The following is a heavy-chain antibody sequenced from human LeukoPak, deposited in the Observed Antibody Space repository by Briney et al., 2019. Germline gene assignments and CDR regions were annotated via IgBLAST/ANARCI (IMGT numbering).Heavy chain of an antibody. CDR1: GFTFNTYA. J-gene: IGHJ4*02. CDR3: AKDDAWLQYGN. Sequence: AGGSLRLSCAASGFTFNTYAMSWVRQAPGKGLEWVSAISDSGGSAYYADSVKGRFTISRDNSKGTVYLQMNSLRPEDTAVYYCAKDDAWLQYGNWGRGTLVTVSS. D-gene: IGHD5-24*01. V-gene: IGHV3-23*01. CDR2: ISDSGGSA.